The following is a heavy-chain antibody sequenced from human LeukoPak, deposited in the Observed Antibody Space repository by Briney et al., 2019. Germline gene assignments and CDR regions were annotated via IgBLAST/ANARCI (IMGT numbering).Heavy chain of an antibody. CDR2: ISGSGGST. CDR1: GFTFSSYA. D-gene: IGHD6-13*01. J-gene: IGHJ3*02. Sequence: PGGSLRLSCAASGFTFSSYAMSWVRQAPGKGLEWVSAISGSGGSTYYADSVKGRFTISRDNSKNTLYLQMNSLRAEDTAVYYCAKVRKSSSSWYVNDAFDIWGQGTMVTVSS. V-gene: IGHV3-23*01. CDR3: AKVRKSSSSWYVNDAFDI.